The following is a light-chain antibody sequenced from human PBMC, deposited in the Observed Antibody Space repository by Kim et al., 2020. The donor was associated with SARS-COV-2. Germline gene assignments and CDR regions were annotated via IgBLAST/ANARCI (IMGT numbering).Light chain of an antibody. CDR1: SSNIGSNT. CDR3: AAWQYSLNGSYV. CDR2: SNN. J-gene: IGLJ1*01. Sequence: QSVLTQAHLASGTTGQRVTISCSGSSSNIGSNTVNWYQQLTGTAPKLLIYSNNQRPSGVPDRFSGSKSGTSASLAISGLQSEDEADYYCAAWQYSLNGSYVFGTGTKVTVL. V-gene: IGLV1-44*01.